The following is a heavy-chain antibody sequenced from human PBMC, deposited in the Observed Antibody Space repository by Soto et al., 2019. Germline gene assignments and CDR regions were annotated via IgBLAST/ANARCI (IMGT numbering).Heavy chain of an antibody. V-gene: IGHV4-4*02. CDR1: GDSISSSHW. J-gene: IGHJ3*01. Sequence: QVHLQESGPGLVKPSGTLSLTCAVSGDSISSSHWWTWVRQSPGKGLEYIGEISHSGTANSNPSLKSRVTLSVDKSKNHFSLTLTSVTAADTAVYYGARVVLSITRGAFDAWGQGTPVTVSP. CDR3: ARVVLSITRGAFDA. CDR2: ISHSGTA. D-gene: IGHD1-20*01.